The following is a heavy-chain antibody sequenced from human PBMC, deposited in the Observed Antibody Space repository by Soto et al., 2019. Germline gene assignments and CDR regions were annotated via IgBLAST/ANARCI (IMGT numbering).Heavy chain of an antibody. CDR3: ARDLWGYCGTDCYPLDV. Sequence: SETLSLTCTFSGGSISRYYWSLIRQPPGKGLEWIGYMYNTGSTVYNPSFKSRVTISVDTSKNQFSLKLDSVTAADTAVYYCARDLWGYCGTDCYPLDVWGQGTTVTVSS. CDR2: MYNTGST. D-gene: IGHD2-21*02. V-gene: IGHV4-59*01. CDR1: GGSISRYY. J-gene: IGHJ6*02.